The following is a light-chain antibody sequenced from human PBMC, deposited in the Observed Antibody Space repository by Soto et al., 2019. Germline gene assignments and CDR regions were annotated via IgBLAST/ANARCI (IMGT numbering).Light chain of an antibody. CDR3: CSYAGSSTLV. V-gene: IGLV2-23*01. CDR1: SSDVGNYNL. CDR2: EGS. Sequence: QSALTQPASVSGSPGQSITISCTGTSSDVGNYNLVSWYQRHPGKAPKLMIYEGSKRPSGVSNRFSGSKSGKTASLTISGLQAEDEADYYCCSYAGSSTLVFGTGTKLTVL. J-gene: IGLJ2*01.